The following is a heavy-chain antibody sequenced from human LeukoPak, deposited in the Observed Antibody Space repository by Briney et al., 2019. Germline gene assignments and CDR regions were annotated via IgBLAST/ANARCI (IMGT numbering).Heavy chain of an antibody. CDR3: ARSGGGTYYYDSSGYRHDWFDP. CDR2: INHSGST. Sequence: SETLSLTCAVYGGSFSGYYWSWLRQPPGKGLEWIGEINHSGSTNYNPSLKSRVTISVDTSKNQFSLRLSSVPAADTAVYYVARSGGGTYYYDSSGYRHDWFDPWGQGTLVTVSS. CDR1: GGSFSGYY. J-gene: IGHJ5*02. D-gene: IGHD3-22*01. V-gene: IGHV4-34*01.